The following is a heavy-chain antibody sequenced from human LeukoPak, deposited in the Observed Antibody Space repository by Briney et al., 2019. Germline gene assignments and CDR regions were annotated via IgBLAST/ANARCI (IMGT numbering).Heavy chain of an antibody. D-gene: IGHD6-13*01. CDR1: GGSFSGYY. V-gene: IGHV4-34*01. Sequence: SETLSLTCAVYGGSFSGYYWSWIRQPPGKGLEWIGEINHSGSTNYNPSLKSRVTISVDTSKNQFSLKLSSVTAADTAVYYCARKRIAAAGTRGDYWGQGTLVTVSS. CDR2: INHSGST. J-gene: IGHJ4*02. CDR3: ARKRIAAAGTRGDY.